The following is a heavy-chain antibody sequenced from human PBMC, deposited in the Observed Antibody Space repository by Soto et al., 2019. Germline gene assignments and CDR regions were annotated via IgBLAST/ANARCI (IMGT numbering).Heavy chain of an antibody. CDR3: AKRRGAGGHFDY. J-gene: IGHJ4*02. Sequence: DVQLLASGGGLVQPEGSLRLSCAASGFTFSSYAMGWVRHGPGKGLEWVAVVSIGGSTHYADSVRGRFTISRDNSKNTLSLQRNSLTAEDTAVYFCAKRRGAGGHFDYWGQGALVTVSS. V-gene: IGHV3-23*01. CDR2: VSIGGST. D-gene: IGHD2-15*01. CDR1: GFTFSSYA.